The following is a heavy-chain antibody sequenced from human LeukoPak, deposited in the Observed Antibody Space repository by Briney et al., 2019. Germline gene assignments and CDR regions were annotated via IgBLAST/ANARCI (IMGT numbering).Heavy chain of an antibody. Sequence: PSETLSLTCTVSGGSISNYYWSWIRQPPGKGLEWIGYIYYSGSTNYNPSLKSRVTISVDTSKNQFSLKLSSVTAADTAVYYCARGIRWGSGWYRLTTATYFDYWGQGTLVTVSS. CDR3: ARGIRWGSGWYRLTTATYFDY. D-gene: IGHD6-19*01. CDR2: IYYSGST. V-gene: IGHV4-59*12. J-gene: IGHJ4*02. CDR1: GGSISNYY.